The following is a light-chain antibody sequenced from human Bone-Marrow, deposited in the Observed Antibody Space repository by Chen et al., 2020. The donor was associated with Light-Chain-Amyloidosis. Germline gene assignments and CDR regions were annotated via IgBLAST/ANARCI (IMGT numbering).Light chain of an antibody. Sequence: EIVLTQSPGTLSLSPGEGANLSCMASQTISSNYLTWYQQKLGQAPRLLICGSSSRATRIPDRFAGSGSGTYFSLTINRLEPEDVAMYYCQQYRTSPRTFGGGTKVEIK. CDR2: GSS. J-gene: IGKJ4*01. V-gene: IGKV3-20*01. CDR1: QTISSNY. CDR3: QQYRTSPRT.